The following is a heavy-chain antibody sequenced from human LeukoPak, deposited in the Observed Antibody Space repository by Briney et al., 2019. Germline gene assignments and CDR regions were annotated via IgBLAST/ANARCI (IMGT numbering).Heavy chain of an antibody. D-gene: IGHD2-15*01. CDR1: GFAFDEHG. J-gene: IGHJ4*02. Sequence: GGSLRLSCAASGFAFDEHGMSWVRQVPGKGLEWVSGINWSGGSTGYADPLRGRFTISRDNAKNSLYLQMDSLRAEDTALYYCARAPIASPFYFDYWGQGTLVTVSS. V-gene: IGHV3-20*04. CDR3: ARAPIASPFYFDY. CDR2: INWSGGST.